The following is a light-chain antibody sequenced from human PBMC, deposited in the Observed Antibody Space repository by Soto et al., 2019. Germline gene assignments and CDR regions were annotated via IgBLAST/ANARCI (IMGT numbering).Light chain of an antibody. CDR3: ISYTSDDVRYV. CDR2: EVS. Sequence: QSALTQPASVSGTPGLSITISCTGSNSDVGLYDFVSWYQHHPGRAPKLIVSEVSHRPSGISNRFSGSKSGNTASLTISGLQSEDEADYYCISYTSDDVRYVFGTGTKVTVL. J-gene: IGLJ1*01. V-gene: IGLV2-14*01. CDR1: NSDVGLYDF.